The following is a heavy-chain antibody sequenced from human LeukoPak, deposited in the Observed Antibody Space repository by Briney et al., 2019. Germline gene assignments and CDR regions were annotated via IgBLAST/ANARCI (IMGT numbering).Heavy chain of an antibody. D-gene: IGHD4-11*01. V-gene: IGHV3-74*01. CDR2: INSDGSST. CDR1: GFTFSSYW. J-gene: IGHJ6*02. Sequence: GGSLRLSCAASGFTFSSYWMHWVRQAPGKGLVWVSRINSDGSSTSYADSVKGRFTISRDNAKNTLYLQMNSLRAEDTALYYCASLGYSKGYYYGMDVWGLGTTVTVSS. CDR3: ASLGYSKGYYYGMDV.